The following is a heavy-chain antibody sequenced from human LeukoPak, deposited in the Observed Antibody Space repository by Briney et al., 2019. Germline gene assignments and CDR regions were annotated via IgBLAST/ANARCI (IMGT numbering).Heavy chain of an antibody. Sequence: KPSETLSLTCAVYGGSLSAYYWSWIPQSPGKGLEWIGEINKSVSSNYNPSLKSRVTISVDTSKNQVSPQLSSVTAADTAVYYCARGRYSNWERYYYMDVWGKGATVTVSS. V-gene: IGHV4-34*01. CDR1: GGSLSAYY. CDR2: INKSVSS. J-gene: IGHJ6*03. D-gene: IGHD4-11*01. CDR3: ARGRYSNWERYYYMDV.